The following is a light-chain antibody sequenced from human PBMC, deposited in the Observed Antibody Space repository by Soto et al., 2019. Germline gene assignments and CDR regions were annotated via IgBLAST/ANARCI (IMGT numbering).Light chain of an antibody. CDR2: GAS. CDR3: QQYGSSPLT. V-gene: IGKV3-20*01. J-gene: IGKJ4*01. CDR1: QSVSSSY. Sequence: EIVMTQSPATLSVSPGERATLSCRASQSVSSSYLAWYQQKPGQAPRLLIYGASSRATGIPDRFSGSGSGTGFTLTISRLEPEDFAVYYCQQYGSSPLTFGGGTKVDIK.